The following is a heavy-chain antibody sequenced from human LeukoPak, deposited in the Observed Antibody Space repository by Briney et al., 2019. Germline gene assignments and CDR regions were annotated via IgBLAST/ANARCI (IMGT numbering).Heavy chain of an antibody. CDR2: IYHSGST. V-gene: IGHV4-4*02. J-gene: IGHJ4*02. D-gene: IGHD4-23*01. Sequence: SETLSLTCAVSGGSISSSNWWSWVRQPPGKGLEWIGEIYHSGSTNYNPSLKSRVTISVDKSKNQFSLKLSSVTAADTAVYYCAKTSTVVTWGLLDYWGQGTLVTVSS. CDR3: AKTSTVVTWGLLDY. CDR1: GGSISSSNW.